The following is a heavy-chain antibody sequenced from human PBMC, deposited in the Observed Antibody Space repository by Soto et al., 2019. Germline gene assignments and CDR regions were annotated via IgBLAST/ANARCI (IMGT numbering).Heavy chain of an antibody. Sequence: ASVKVSCKVSGYTLTELSMHWVRQAPGKGLEWMGGFDPEDGETIYAQKFQGRVTMTEDTSTDTAYMELSSLRSEDTAVYYCATDLSGYSGYRVGGYWGQGTLVTVSS. J-gene: IGHJ4*02. V-gene: IGHV1-24*01. CDR1: GYTLTELS. CDR2: FDPEDGET. CDR3: ATDLSGYSGYRVGGY. D-gene: IGHD5-12*01.